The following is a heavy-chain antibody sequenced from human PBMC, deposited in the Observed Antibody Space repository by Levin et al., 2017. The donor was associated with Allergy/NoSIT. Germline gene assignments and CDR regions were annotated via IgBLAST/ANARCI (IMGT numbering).Heavy chain of an antibody. J-gene: IGHJ4*02. CDR1: GFTFSNYW. CDR3: IRDQRPADSFDS. D-gene: IGHD3/OR15-3a*01. Sequence: GGSLRLSCAASGFTFSNYWMHWVRQAPGKGLVWVARIRGDGSEINYADFVKGRFTISRDNAKSTVYLQVNSLTTEDTAVYYCIRDQRPADSFDSWGQGTLVTVSS. V-gene: IGHV3-74*01. CDR2: IRGDGSEI.